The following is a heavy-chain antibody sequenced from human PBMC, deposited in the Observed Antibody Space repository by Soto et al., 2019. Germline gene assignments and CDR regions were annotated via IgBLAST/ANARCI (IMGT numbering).Heavy chain of an antibody. V-gene: IGHV3-72*01. Sequence: EVQLVESGGGLVQPGGSLRLSCAASGFTFSDHYMDWVRQAPGKGLEWVGRTRNKANSYTTEYAASVKGRFTISRDDSKNSLYLQMNSLKTEDTAVYYCARGEGEGSDYWGQGTLVTVSS. CDR1: GFTFSDHY. J-gene: IGHJ4*02. CDR2: TRNKANSYTT. CDR3: ARGEGEGSDY. D-gene: IGHD3-16*01.